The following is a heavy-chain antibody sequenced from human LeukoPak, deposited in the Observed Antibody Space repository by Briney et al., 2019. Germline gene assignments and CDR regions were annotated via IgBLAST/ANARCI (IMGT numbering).Heavy chain of an antibody. J-gene: IGHJ1*01. CDR1: GFTFSSYS. D-gene: IGHD4-23*01. CDR2: SSSSSSYI. V-gene: IGHV3-21*01. Sequence: GGSLRLSCAASGFTFSSYSMNWVRQAPGKGLEWVSSSSSSSSYIYYADSVKGRFTISRDNAKNSLYLQMNSLRAEDTAVYYCARDPTVVTPQFYFQHWGQGTLVTVSS. CDR3: ARDPTVVTPQFYFQH.